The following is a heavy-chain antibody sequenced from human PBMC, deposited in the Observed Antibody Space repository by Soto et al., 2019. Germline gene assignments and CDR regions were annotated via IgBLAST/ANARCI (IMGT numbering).Heavy chain of an antibody. CDR3: ARDAMRGGDFDS. D-gene: IGHD3-16*01. V-gene: IGHV3-7*01. CDR2: IKSDGSER. CDR1: GFTFSMYW. Sequence: VQLVESGGGLVQPGGSLRLSCAASGFTFSMYWMAWVRQAPGKGLEWVANIKSDGSERYYVDSVEGRFTISRDNAKNSLYLQMNSLRAEDTAVYYCARDAMRGGDFDSWGQGTLVTVSS. J-gene: IGHJ4*02.